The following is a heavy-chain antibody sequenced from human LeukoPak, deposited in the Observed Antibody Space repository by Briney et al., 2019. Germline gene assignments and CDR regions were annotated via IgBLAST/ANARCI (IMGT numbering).Heavy chain of an antibody. V-gene: IGHV3-74*01. J-gene: IGHJ4*02. D-gene: IGHD1-26*01. CDR2: INSDGSST. CDR3: ARRYSGSYYDFDY. CDR1: GFTFSSYW. Sequence: PGGSLRLSCAASGFTFSSYWMHWVRQAPGKGLVWVSRINSDGSSTSYADSVKGRFTISGDDAKNTLYLQMNSLRAEDTAVYYCARRYSGSYYDFDYWGQGTLVTVSS.